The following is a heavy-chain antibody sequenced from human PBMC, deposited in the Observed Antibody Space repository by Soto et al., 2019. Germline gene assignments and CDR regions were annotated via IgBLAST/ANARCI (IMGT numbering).Heavy chain of an antibody. J-gene: IGHJ6*02. CDR1: GGSISSYY. CDR3: ARDSGIQYYDFWSGYYHYYYGMDV. Sequence: ASETLSLTCTVSGGSISSYYWIWIRQPPGKGLEWIGYIYYSGSTNYNPSLKSRVTISVDTSKNQFSLKLSSVTAADTAVYYCARDSGIQYYDFWSGYYHYYYGMDVWGQGTTVTVPS. V-gene: IGHV4-59*01. CDR2: IYYSGST. D-gene: IGHD3-3*01.